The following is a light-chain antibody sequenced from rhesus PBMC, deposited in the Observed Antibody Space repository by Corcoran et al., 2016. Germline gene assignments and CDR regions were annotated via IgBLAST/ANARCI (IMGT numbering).Light chain of an antibody. CDR2: AAT. J-gene: IGKJ4*01. CDR1: QGISSY. Sequence: DIQMTQSPSSLSASVGDTVTITCRESQGISSYLNWFQQKPGKAPKLLIYAATTLPSGVPSRFSGSGSGTDFTLTISSLQPEDVATYYCQQYKSYPPTFGGGTKVEIK. CDR3: QQYKSYPPT. V-gene: IGKV1-28*02.